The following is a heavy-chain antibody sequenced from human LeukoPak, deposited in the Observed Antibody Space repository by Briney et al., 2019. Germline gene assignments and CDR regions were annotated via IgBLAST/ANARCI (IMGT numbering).Heavy chain of an antibody. D-gene: IGHD3-3*01. CDR2: ISSSSSTI. CDR1: GFTFSSYG. Sequence: PGGSLRLSCAASGFTFSSYGMHWVRQAPGKGLEWVSYISSSSSTIYYADSVKGRFTISRDNAKNSLYLQMNSLRAEDTAVYYCARDLATYYDFWSGYYVYWGQGTLVTVSS. CDR3: ARDLATYYDFWSGYYVY. J-gene: IGHJ4*02. V-gene: IGHV3-48*01.